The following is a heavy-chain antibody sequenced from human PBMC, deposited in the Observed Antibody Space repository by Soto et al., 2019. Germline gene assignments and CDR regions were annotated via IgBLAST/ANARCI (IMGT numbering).Heavy chain of an antibody. J-gene: IGHJ4*02. CDR3: ARDRGYGDYDY. CDR1: GFTFSSYS. V-gene: IGHV3-21*01. Sequence: EVQLVESGGGLVKPGGSLRLSCAASGFTFSSYSMNWVRQAPGKGLEWVSSISSSSSYIYYADSVKGRFTISRDNAKNSLYLQVNSLRAEDTAVYYCARDRGYGDYDYWGQGTLVTVSS. CDR2: ISSSSSYI. D-gene: IGHD4-17*01.